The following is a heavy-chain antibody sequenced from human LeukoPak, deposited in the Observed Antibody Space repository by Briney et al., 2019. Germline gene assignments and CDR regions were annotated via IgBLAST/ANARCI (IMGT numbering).Heavy chain of an antibody. V-gene: IGHV1-18*01. CDR3: ARVSFNGDSNWFDP. D-gene: IGHD4-17*01. CDR2: ISAYNANT. J-gene: IGHJ5*02. Sequence: ASVKVSFKASGYTFFSYGITWVRQAPGQGLEWMGWISAYNANTNYARELQGRVTMTTDTSTSTAYMELRSLRSDDTAVYYCARVSFNGDSNWFDPWGQRTLVTVSS. CDR1: GYTFFSYG.